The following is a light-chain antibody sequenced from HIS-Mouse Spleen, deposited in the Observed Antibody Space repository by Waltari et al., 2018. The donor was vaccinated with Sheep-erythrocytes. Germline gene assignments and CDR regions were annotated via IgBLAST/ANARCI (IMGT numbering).Light chain of an antibody. CDR3: QAWDSSTVV. Sequence: SYELTQPRSASVSPGHTASITCSGQKRGAKDTCWYHQKPGESLVMVIYPDSKRASGVPELFSGSNSGNTATLTISETQAMDGADYYCQAWDSSTVVFGGGTKLTGL. CDR1: KRGAKD. J-gene: IGLJ2*01. V-gene: IGLV3-1*01. CDR2: PDS.